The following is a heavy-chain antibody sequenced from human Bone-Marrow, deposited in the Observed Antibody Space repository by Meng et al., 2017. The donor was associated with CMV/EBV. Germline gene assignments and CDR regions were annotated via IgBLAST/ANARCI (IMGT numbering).Heavy chain of an antibody. CDR2: ISYDGSNK. CDR1: GFTFSSYA. Sequence: GGSLRLSCAASGFTFSSYAMHWIRQAPGKGLEWVAVISYDGSNKYYADSVKGRFTISRDNSKNTLYLQMNGLRAEDTAVYYCAREMTYYYGSGSYPDYWGQGTLVTVSS. V-gene: IGHV3-30-3*01. D-gene: IGHD3-10*01. J-gene: IGHJ4*02. CDR3: AREMTYYYGSGSYPDY.